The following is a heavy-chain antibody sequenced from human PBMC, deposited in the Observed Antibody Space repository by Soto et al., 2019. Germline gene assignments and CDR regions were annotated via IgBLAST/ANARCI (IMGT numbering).Heavy chain of an antibody. Sequence: GGSLRLSCAASGFTFSSYAMSWVRQAPGKGLAWVSAISGSGSSTYYADSVKGRCTISRDNSKNTLYLQMNSLRDEDTAVYYCAKQEKTARYYYYGMDVWGQGTTVTVSS. D-gene: IGHD6-6*01. CDR3: AKQEKTARYYYYGMDV. J-gene: IGHJ6*02. CDR1: GFTFSSYA. CDR2: ISGSGSST. V-gene: IGHV3-23*01.